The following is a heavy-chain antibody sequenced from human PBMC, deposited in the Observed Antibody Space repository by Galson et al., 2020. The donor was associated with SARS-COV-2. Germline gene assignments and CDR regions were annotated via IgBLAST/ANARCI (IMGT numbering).Heavy chain of an antibody. D-gene: IGHD4-17*01. Sequence: GGYLRLSCAASGFTFSNYWMHWVRQVPGKGLVWVSRISDEGSIRSYAESVKGRFTISRDNAKHTVYLQMNSLRDEDTAIYYCARDSDDGDSFDYWGQGTLVTVSS. CDR1: GFTFSNYW. CDR3: ARDSDDGDSFDY. V-gene: IGHV3-74*01. J-gene: IGHJ4*02. CDR2: ISDEGSIR.